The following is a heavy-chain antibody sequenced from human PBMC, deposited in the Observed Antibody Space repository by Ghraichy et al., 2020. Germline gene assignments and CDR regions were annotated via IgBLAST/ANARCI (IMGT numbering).Heavy chain of an antibody. D-gene: IGHD6-13*01. Sequence: SVKVSCKASGGTFSSYTITWVRLAPGQGLEWMGGIIPIIGKANYAQKFQGRVTITADKSTGTAYMELSSLRSEDTAVYYCARGQQIVSYYFDYWGQGTLVTISS. CDR3: ARGQQIVSYYFDY. CDR2: IIPIIGKA. CDR1: GGTFSSYT. V-gene: IGHV1-69*10. J-gene: IGHJ4*02.